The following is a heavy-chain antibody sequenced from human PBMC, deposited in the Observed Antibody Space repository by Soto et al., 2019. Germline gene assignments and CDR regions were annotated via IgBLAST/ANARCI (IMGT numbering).Heavy chain of an antibody. J-gene: IGHJ4*02. CDR1: VFTFTECA. D-gene: IGHD2-21*02. Sequence: PGWDLRLSCSTSVFTFTECALSWFRQAPGKGLEWVSGISGSGGATYYTDSVEGRFTIPKDFSKNTVSLQMTGLRVDDTAVYYCARTRTAFYRYYFDSWGQGALVTVSS. CDR3: ARTRTAFYRYYFDS. CDR2: ISGSGGAT. V-gene: IGHV3-23*01.